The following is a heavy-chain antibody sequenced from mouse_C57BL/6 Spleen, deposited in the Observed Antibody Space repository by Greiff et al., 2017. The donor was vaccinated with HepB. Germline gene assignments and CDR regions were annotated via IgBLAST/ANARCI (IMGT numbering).Heavy chain of an antibody. CDR2: INPYNGGT. CDR1: GYTFTDYY. CDR3: AVYYDPYYAMGY. V-gene: IGHV1-19*01. J-gene: IGHJ4*01. D-gene: IGHD2-4*01. Sequence: EVQLQQSGPVLVKPGASVKMSCKASGYTFTDYYMNWVKQSHGKSLEWIGVINPYNGGTSYNQKFKGKATLTVDKSSSTAYMELNSLTSEDSAVYYCAVYYDPYYAMGYWGQGTSVTVSS.